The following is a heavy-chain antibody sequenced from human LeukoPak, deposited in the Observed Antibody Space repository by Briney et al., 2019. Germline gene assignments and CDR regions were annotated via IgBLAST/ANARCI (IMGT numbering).Heavy chain of an antibody. V-gene: IGHV1-46*01. J-gene: IGHJ4*02. CDR3: AAVPAVISHY. Sequence: ASVKVSCKASGYTFTSYNMHWVRRAPGQGLEWMGIINPSGGSTSYAQKFQGGVTMTRDTSTSTVYMELSSLRSDDTAVYYCAAVPAVISHYWGQGTLVTVAS. CDR1: GYTFTSYN. D-gene: IGHD2-2*01. CDR2: INPSGGST.